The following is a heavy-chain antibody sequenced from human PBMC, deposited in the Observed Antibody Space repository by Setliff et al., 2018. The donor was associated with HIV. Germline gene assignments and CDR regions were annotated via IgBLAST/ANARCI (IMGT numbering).Heavy chain of an antibody. Sequence: GSLRLSCAASGLTLGDYGMVWVRQAPGKGLEWVSRVNSDGSTTSYADSVEGRFTISRDNAKNTVHLQMNSLRVEDTAVYYCARPHCYDSSGHYTHGAFKIWGLGTMVTVSS. CDR1: GLTLGDYG. V-gene: IGHV3-74*01. CDR3: ARPHCYDSSGHYTHGAFKI. D-gene: IGHD3-22*01. J-gene: IGHJ3*02. CDR2: VNSDGSTT.